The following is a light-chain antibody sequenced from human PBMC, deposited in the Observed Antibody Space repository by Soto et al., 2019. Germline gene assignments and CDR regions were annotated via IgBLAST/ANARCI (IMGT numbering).Light chain of an antibody. CDR2: TGS. Sequence: DIQITQSPCYVSASVGDRVTITCRASQGIKNWLAWYQRKPGKAPNLLIYTGSSLQSGVPSRFSGSGSGTDFTLTINSLQPEDFATYYCQQAASFPITFGQGTRLEIK. CDR1: QGIKNW. CDR3: QQAASFPIT. J-gene: IGKJ5*01. V-gene: IGKV1-12*01.